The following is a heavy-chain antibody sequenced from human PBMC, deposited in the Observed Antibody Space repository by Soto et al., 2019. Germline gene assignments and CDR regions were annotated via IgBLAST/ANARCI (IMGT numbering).Heavy chain of an antibody. CDR2: INWNGGST. Sequence: GGSLRLSCAASGFTFDDYGMSWVRQAPGKGLEWVSGINWNGGSTGYADSVKGRFTISRDNAKNSLYLQMNSLRAEDTALYHCARSGYSSGWYSAFDIWGQGTMVTVSS. CDR1: GFTFDDYG. J-gene: IGHJ3*02. V-gene: IGHV3-20*01. D-gene: IGHD6-19*01. CDR3: ARSGYSSGWYSAFDI.